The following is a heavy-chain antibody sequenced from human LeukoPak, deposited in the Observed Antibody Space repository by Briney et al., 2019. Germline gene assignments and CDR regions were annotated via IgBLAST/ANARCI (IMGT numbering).Heavy chain of an antibody. CDR2: IRYDGNNK. CDR1: GFPFSDYA. CDR3: AKAATKGYYFDSIGD. Sequence: GGSLRLSCAASGFPFSDYAMHWVRQAPGKGPEWVTFIRYDGNNKYYADSVKDRFTISRDNSKNTLYLQMNSLRVEDTALYYCAKAATKGYYFDSIGDWGQGTLVAVSS. V-gene: IGHV3-30*02. D-gene: IGHD3-22*01. J-gene: IGHJ4*02.